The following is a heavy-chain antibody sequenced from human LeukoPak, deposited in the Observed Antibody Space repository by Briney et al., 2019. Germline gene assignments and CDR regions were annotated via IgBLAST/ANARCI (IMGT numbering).Heavy chain of an antibody. Sequence: GGSLRLSCAASGFTFSSYWMHWVRQAPGKGLVWVSRINSDGSSTSYADSVKGRFTISRDNAKNTLYLQMNSLRAEDTAVYYCASGYSSSSWFDPWGQGTLVTVSS. CDR2: INSDGSST. V-gene: IGHV3-74*01. D-gene: IGHD6-6*01. CDR1: GFTFSSYW. CDR3: ASGYSSSSWFDP. J-gene: IGHJ5*02.